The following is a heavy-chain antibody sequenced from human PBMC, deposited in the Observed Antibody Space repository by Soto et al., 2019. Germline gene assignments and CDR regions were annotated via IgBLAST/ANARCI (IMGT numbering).Heavy chain of an antibody. J-gene: IGHJ4*02. CDR2: INPSGGST. D-gene: IGHD5-12*01. Sequence: ASVKVSCKASGYTFTSYGISWVRQAPGQGLEWMGIINPSGGSTSYAQKFQGRVTMTRDTSTSTVYMELSSLRSEDTAVYYCASTSGGLRLVPDYWGQGTLVTVSS. CDR3: ASTSGGLRLVPDY. CDR1: GYTFTSYG. V-gene: IGHV1-46*03.